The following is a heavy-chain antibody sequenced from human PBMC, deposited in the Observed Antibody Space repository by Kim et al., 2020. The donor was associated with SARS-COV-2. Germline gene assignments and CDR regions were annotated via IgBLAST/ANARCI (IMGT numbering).Heavy chain of an antibody. CDR1: GFTLGDYA. V-gene: IGHV3-49*03. D-gene: IGHD1-1*01. J-gene: IGHJ1*01. CDR3: PRRYMFNDNH. Sequence: GGSLRLSCTASGFTLGDYAVSWFRQAPGKGLEWLGFIRTNTYGGKEEYAASVKVRITSSRADSRNIAYMQRNSLKNEDTAVYFCPRRYMFNDNHWG. CDR2: IRTNTYGGKE.